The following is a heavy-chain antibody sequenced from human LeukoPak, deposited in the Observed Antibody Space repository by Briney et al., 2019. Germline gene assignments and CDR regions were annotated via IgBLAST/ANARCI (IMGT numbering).Heavy chain of an antibody. Sequence: SETLSLTCTVSGGSVSIGNYYRSWIRQPPGKGLEWIGYIYDSGSTNYNPSFKSRVSISVDTSKNQFSLKLTSVTPADTAVYYCASGFPVLATSAFDIWGQGTMVTVSS. CDR1: GGSVSIGNYY. D-gene: IGHD3-3*02. V-gene: IGHV4-61*01. J-gene: IGHJ3*02. CDR2: IYDSGST. CDR3: ASGFPVLATSAFDI.